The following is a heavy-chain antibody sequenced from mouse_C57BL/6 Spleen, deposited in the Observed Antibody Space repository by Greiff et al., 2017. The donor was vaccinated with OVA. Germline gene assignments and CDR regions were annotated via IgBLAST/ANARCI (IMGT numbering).Heavy chain of an antibody. CDR3: ARTGLRRGFDY. Sequence: QVQLQQSGAELVKPGASVKLSCKASGYTFTSYWMHWVKQRPGQGLEWIGMIHPNSGSTNYNEKFKSKATLTVDKSSSTAYMQLSSLTSEDSAVYYCARTGLRRGFDYWGQGTTLTVSS. J-gene: IGHJ2*01. CDR1: GYTFTSYW. V-gene: IGHV1-64*01. CDR2: IHPNSGST. D-gene: IGHD2-4*01.